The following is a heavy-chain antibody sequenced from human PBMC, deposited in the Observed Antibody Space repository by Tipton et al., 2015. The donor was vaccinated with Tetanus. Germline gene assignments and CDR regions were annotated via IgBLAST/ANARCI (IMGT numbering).Heavy chain of an antibody. V-gene: IGHV4-61*03. CDR2: MFYGGSP. D-gene: IGHD2/OR15-2a*01. J-gene: IGHJ5*02. CDR1: GGSVSSGSYY. Sequence: TLSLTCTVSGGSVSSGSYYWSWIRQRPGKGLEWIGYMFYGGSPKYNPSLKSRVTIEVDTSQNLFSLTLTSVTAADTAVYYCARHLYGYWFDPWGQGALVTVSS. CDR3: ARHLYGYWFDP.